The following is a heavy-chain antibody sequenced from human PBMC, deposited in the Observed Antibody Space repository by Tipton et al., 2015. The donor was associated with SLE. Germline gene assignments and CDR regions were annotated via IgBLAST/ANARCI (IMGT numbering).Heavy chain of an antibody. CDR1: GYTFTSYG. J-gene: IGHJ6*02. CDR3: ARDGRNRGVDYYYYYGMDV. D-gene: IGHD1-14*01. CDR2: ISAYNGNT. V-gene: IGHV1-18*01. Sequence: QSGAEVKKPGASVKVSCKASGYTFTSYGISWVRQAPGQGLEWMGWISAYNGNTNYAQKLQGRVTMTTDTSTSTAYMELRSLRSDDTAVYYCARDGRNRGVDYYYYYGMDVWGQGTTVTVSS.